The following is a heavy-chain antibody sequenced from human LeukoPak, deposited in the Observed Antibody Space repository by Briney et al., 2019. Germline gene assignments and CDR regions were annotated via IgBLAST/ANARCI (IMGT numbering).Heavy chain of an antibody. CDR3: AKYTSGWSTDY. V-gene: IGHV3-30*18. D-gene: IGHD6-19*01. Sequence: GGSLRLSCAASGFTSSSYGMHWVRQAPGKGLEWVAVISYDGSNKYYADSVKGRFTISRDNSKNTLYLQMNSLRAEDTAVYYCAKYTSGWSTDYWGQGTLVTVSS. CDR2: ISYDGSNK. CDR1: GFTSSSYG. J-gene: IGHJ4*02.